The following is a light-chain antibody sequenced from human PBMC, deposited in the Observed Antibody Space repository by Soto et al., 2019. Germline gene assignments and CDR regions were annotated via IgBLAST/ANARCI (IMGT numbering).Light chain of an antibody. V-gene: IGKV3-15*01. J-gene: IGKJ1*01. CDR3: LQHYAWPWT. CDR1: QSVNGY. Sequence: EIVMTQSPGTLSVFPGERVTLSCRASQSVNGYLDWFLQKPGQAPRLVPQRIFTRAIGVPARFSGSGSETEFTLTISGLQSEDSGVYYCLQHYAWPWTFGQGTKVEIK. CDR2: RIF.